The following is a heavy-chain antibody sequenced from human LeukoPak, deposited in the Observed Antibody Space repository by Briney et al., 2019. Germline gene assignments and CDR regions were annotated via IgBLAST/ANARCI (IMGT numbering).Heavy chain of an antibody. Sequence: GGSLRLSCAASGFTFSSYEMNWVRQAPGKGLEWVAFIRYDGSNKYYADSVKGRFTISRDNSKNTLYLQMNSLRAEDTAVYYCARGQTDSSGWYFGYWGQGTLVTVSS. V-gene: IGHV3-30*02. CDR1: GFTFSSYE. J-gene: IGHJ4*02. D-gene: IGHD6-19*01. CDR2: IRYDGSNK. CDR3: ARGQTDSSGWYFGY.